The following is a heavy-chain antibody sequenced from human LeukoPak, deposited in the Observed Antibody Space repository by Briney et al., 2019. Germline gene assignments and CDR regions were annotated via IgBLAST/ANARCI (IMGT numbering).Heavy chain of an antibody. CDR2: INHSGST. J-gene: IGHJ4*02. CDR1: GGSISSYY. D-gene: IGHD3-22*01. Sequence: PSETLSLTCTVSGGSISSYYWSSIRQPPGKGLEWIGEINHSGSTNYNPSLKSRVTISVDTSKNQFSLKLSSVTAADTAVYYCARGRPSYYDSSGYYYPHFDYWGQGTLVTVSS. V-gene: IGHV4-34*01. CDR3: ARGRPSYYDSSGYYYPHFDY.